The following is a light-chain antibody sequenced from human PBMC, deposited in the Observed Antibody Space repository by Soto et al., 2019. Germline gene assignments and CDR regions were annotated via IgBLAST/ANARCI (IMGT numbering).Light chain of an antibody. Sequence: DIQMTQSPSSLSASLGDRATITCRASQGISNYLAWYQQKPGKVPKLLIYAASTLQSGVPSRFSGSGSGTDFTLTISSLEPEDVAAYYCQKYNSAPRTFGQGTKVEIK. CDR1: QGISNY. CDR2: AAS. V-gene: IGKV1-27*01. CDR3: QKYNSAPRT. J-gene: IGKJ1*01.